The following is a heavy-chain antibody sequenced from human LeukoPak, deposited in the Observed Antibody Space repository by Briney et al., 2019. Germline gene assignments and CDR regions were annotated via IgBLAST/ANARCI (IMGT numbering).Heavy chain of an antibody. CDR2: ISYDGSNK. D-gene: IGHD6-19*01. CDR1: GFTFSSYA. V-gene: IGHV3-30-3*01. CDR3: ARDLGSGWYGFDY. J-gene: IGHJ4*02. Sequence: GGSLRLSCAASGFTFSSYAMHWVRQAPGKGLEWVAVISYDGSNKYYADSVKGRFTISRDNSKNTLYLQMNSLRAEDTAEYYCARDLGSGWYGFDYWGQGTLVTVSS.